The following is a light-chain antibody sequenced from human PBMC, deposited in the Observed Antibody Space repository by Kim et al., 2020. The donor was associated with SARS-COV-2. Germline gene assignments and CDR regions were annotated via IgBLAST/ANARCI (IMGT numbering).Light chain of an antibody. CDR1: QSVSNY. V-gene: IGKV3-11*01. CDR3: QQRYNWPPIT. CDR2: DAS. J-gene: IGKJ5*01. Sequence: EIVLTQSPATLSLSPGERATLSCRASQSVSNYLAWYQQKPGQAPRLLIYDASNRATGIPGRFSGSGSGTDFTLTISSLEPEDFAIYYCQQRYNWPPITFGQGTRLEIK.